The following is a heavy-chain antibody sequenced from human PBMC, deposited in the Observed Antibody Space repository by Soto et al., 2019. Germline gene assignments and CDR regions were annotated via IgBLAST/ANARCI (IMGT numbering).Heavy chain of an antibody. CDR3: ARCSLVVVPAPGFDP. Sequence: ASETLSLTCTVSGGSISSGGYYWSWIRQHPGKGLEWIGYIYYSGTTYYNPSLKSRVTISVDTSKNQFSLKLSSVSAADTALYYCARCSLVVVPAPGFDPWGRGTLVTVPQ. CDR2: IYYSGTT. CDR1: GGSISSGGYY. V-gene: IGHV4-31*03. J-gene: IGHJ5*02. D-gene: IGHD2-2*01.